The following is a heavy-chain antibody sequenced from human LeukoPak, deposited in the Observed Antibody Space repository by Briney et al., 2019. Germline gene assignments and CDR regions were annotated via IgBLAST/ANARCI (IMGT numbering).Heavy chain of an antibody. J-gene: IGHJ4*02. D-gene: IGHD6-19*01. V-gene: IGHV4-34*01. Sequence: SETLSLTCAVYGGSFSGYYWSWIRQPPGKGLEWIGEINHSGSTNYNPSLKSRVTISVDTSKNQFPLKLSSVTAADTAVYYCARSTYSSGLDYWGQGTLVTVSS. CDR3: ARSTYSSGLDY. CDR2: INHSGST. CDR1: GGSFSGYY.